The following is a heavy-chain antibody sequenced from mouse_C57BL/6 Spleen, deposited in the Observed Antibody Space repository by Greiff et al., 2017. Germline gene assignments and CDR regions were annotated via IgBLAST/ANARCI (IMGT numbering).Heavy chain of an antibody. D-gene: IGHD1-1*01. Sequence: VQLQQPGAELVMPGASVKLSCKASGYTFTSYWMHWVKQWPGQGLEWIGEIDPSDSYTNYNQKFKGKSTLTVDKSSSTAYMQLSSLTSEDSAVYYCARGATVVAGAMDYWGQGTSVTVSS. CDR2: IDPSDSYT. CDR3: ARGATVVAGAMDY. J-gene: IGHJ4*01. V-gene: IGHV1-69*01. CDR1: GYTFTSYW.